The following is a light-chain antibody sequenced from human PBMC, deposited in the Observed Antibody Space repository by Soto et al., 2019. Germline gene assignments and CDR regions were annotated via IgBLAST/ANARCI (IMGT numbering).Light chain of an antibody. CDR1: ALPKKY. J-gene: IGLJ3*02. V-gene: IGLV3-16*01. Sequence: SYELTQPPSVSVSLGQMARITCSGEALPKKYAYWYQQKPGQFPVLVIYKDSERPSGIPERFSGSSSGTIVTLTISGVQAEDEADYYCPSADSSGTYPWVFGGGTKLTVL. CDR3: PSADSSGTYPWV. CDR2: KDS.